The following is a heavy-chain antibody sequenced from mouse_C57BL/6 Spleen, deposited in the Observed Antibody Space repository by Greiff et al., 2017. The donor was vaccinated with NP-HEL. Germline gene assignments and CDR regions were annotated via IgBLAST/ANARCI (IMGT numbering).Heavy chain of an antibody. J-gene: IGHJ4*01. V-gene: IGHV3-1*01. D-gene: IGHD1-1*01. CDR3: ARDRYPSYAMDY. CDR2: ISYSGST. CDR1: GYSITSGYD. Sequence: VQLQQSGPGMVKPSQSLSLTCTVTGYSITSGYDWHWIRHFPGNKLEWMGYISYSGSTNYNPSLKSRISITHDTSKNHFFLKLNSVTTEDTATYYCARDRYPSYAMDYWGQGTSVTVSS.